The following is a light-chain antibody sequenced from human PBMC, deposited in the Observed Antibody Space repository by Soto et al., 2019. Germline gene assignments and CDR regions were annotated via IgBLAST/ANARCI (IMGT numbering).Light chain of an antibody. CDR3: QQYTGPPTT. CDR1: QTVSSNY. Sequence: EIIFTHSSVTLSFSPVERATLSCRASQTVSSNYLAWCQQRPGQAPRLLIYGASTRAAGIPDRFSGGGSGTDFTLTITRLEPEDSAVYFCQQYTGPPTTFGQGTRLEIK. J-gene: IGKJ5*01. V-gene: IGKV3-20*01. CDR2: GAS.